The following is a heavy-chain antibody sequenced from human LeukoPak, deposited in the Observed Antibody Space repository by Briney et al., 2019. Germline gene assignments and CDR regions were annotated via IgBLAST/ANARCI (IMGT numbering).Heavy chain of an antibody. CDR3: ASVVTAKGDDY. CDR2: INHSGST. CDR1: GGSFSGYY. V-gene: IGHV4-34*01. D-gene: IGHD2-21*02. Sequence: SETLSLTCAVYGGSFSGYYWSWIRQPPGKGLEWIGEINHSGSTNYNPSLKSRVTISVDTSKNQFSLKLSSVTAADTAVYYCASVVTAKGDDYWGQGTLVTVSS. J-gene: IGHJ4*02.